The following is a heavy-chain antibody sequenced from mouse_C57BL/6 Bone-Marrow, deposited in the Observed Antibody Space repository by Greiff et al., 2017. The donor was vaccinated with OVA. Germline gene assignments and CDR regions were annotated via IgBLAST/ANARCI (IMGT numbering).Heavy chain of an antibody. V-gene: IGHV7-1*01. CDR2: SRNKANDYTT. CDR3: ARDDYYWYFDV. Sequence: EVNVVESGGGLVQSGRSLRLSCATSGFTFSDFYMEWVRQAPGQGLEWIAASRNKANDYTTEYSAYVKGRFIVSRDTSQSILYLQMNALRAEDTAIYYCARDDYYWYFDVGGTGTTVTVSS. CDR1: GFTFSDFY. J-gene: IGHJ1*03.